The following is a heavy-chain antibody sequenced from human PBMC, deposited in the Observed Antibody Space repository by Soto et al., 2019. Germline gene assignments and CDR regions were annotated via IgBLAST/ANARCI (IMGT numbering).Heavy chain of an antibody. J-gene: IGHJ5*02. V-gene: IGHV4-30-2*01. CDR2: IYYTGTT. D-gene: IGHD3-3*01. CDR1: NGSMSRGGHS. Sequence: PSETLSLTCAVSNGSMSRGGHSWSWIRQPPGKGLEWIGYIYYTGTTYYNPSLKSRVTISVDRSKNQFSLKLSSVTAADTAVYYCARVLYDFWSGGGYNWFDPWGQGTLVTVSS. CDR3: ARVLYDFWSGGGYNWFDP.